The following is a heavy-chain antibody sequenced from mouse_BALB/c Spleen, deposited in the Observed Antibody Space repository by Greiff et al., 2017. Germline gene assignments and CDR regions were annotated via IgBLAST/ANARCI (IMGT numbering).Heavy chain of an antibody. CDR2: ISDGGSYT. Sequence: EVQGVESGGGLVKPGGSLKPSCAASGFTFSDYYMYWVRQTPEKRLEWVATISDGGSYTYYPDSVKGRFTISRDNAKNNLYLQMSSLKSEDTAMYYCARGGPSPMDYWGQGTSVTVSS. V-gene: IGHV5-4*02. J-gene: IGHJ4*01. CDR3: ARGGPSPMDY. CDR1: GFTFSDYY. D-gene: IGHD5-1*01.